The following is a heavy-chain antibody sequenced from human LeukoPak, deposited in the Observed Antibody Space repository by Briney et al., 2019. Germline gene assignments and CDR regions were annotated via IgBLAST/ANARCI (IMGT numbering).Heavy chain of an antibody. CDR1: GYTFTSYG. Sequence: SVKVSCKASGYTFTSYGISWVRQAPGQGLEWMGGIIPIFGTANYAQKFQGRVTITADESTSTAYMELSSLRSEDTAVYYCASGPLQLERMYDFDYWGQGTLVTVSS. J-gene: IGHJ4*02. D-gene: IGHD1-1*01. CDR2: IIPIFGTA. CDR3: ASGPLQLERMYDFDY. V-gene: IGHV1-69*13.